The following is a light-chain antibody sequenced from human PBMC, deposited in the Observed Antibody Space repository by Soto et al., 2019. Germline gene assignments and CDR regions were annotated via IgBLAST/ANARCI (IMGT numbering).Light chain of an antibody. V-gene: IGKV3-15*01. CDR1: QSVSRN. CDR3: QQYNNWLWT. CDR2: GAS. Sequence: EIVMTQSPVTLSVSPGERATLSCRASQSVSRNLAWYQQKPGQAPRLLIYGASTRATGIPARFSGSGPGTEFTLTISSLQSEDFAVYYCQQYNNWLWTFGQGTKV. J-gene: IGKJ1*01.